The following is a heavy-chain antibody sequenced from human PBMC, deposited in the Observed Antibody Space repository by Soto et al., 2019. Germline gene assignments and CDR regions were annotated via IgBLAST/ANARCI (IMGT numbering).Heavy chain of an antibody. D-gene: IGHD5-18*01. CDR2: IYYSGST. Sequence: SETLSLTCTVSSASISSTNYTWGWIRQPPGKGLEWIGSIYYSGSTYYNPSLNSRVTISVDTSKNQFSLKLSSVTAADTAVYYCARQELWTTNFDYWGQGTLVTVSS. CDR1: SASISSTNYT. CDR3: ARQELWTTNFDY. J-gene: IGHJ4*02. V-gene: IGHV4-39*01.